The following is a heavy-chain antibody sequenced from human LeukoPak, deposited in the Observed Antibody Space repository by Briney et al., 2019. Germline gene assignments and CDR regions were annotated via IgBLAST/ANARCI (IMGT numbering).Heavy chain of an antibody. Sequence: ASVKVSCKASGYTFTSYGIIWVRQAPGQGLEWMGWISAYNGNTNYAQKLQGRVTMTTDTSTSTAYMELRSLRSDDTAVYYCARAKELMVYANNWFDPWGQGTLVTVSS. V-gene: IGHV1-18*01. J-gene: IGHJ5*02. D-gene: IGHD2-8*01. CDR2: ISAYNGNT. CDR3: ARAKELMVYANNWFDP. CDR1: GYTFTSYG.